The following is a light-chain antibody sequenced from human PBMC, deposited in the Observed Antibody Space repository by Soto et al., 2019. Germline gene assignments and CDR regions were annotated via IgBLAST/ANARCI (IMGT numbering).Light chain of an antibody. CDR3: SSYTSSSTSYV. Sequence: ALTHPASLSGSPGQSITISCTGTSSDVGGYNYVSWYQQHPGKAPKLMIYEVSNRPLGVSNRFSGSKSGNTASLTISGLQAEDEADYFCSSYTSSSTSYVFGTGTKVTVL. V-gene: IGLV2-14*01. J-gene: IGLJ1*01. CDR2: EVS. CDR1: SSDVGGYNY.